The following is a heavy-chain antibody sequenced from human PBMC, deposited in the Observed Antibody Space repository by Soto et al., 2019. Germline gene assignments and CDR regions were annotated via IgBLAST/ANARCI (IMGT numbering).Heavy chain of an antibody. CDR1: GYSFTSYW. Sequence: GESLKISCKGSGYSFTSYWNGWVRQMPGKGLEWLGIIYPGDSDTRYSPSFQGQVTISADKSIRTAYLQWSSLKASDAAMYYCARGVNWGTYAFDIWGQGTMVSVSS. CDR3: ARGVNWGTYAFDI. D-gene: IGHD7-27*01. J-gene: IGHJ3*02. V-gene: IGHV5-51*01. CDR2: IYPGDSDT.